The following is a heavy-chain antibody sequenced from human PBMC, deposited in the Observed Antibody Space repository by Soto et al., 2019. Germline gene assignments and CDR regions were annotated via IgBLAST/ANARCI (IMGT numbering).Heavy chain of an antibody. D-gene: IGHD2-15*01. Sequence: PGGSLRLSCAASGFTFSSYSMNWVRQAPGKGLEWVSSISSSSSYIYYADSVKGRFTISRDNAKNSLYLQMNSLRAEDTAVYYCAKDALGSCTGGTCYGSDYWGQGTLVNVSS. CDR1: GFTFSSYS. J-gene: IGHJ4*02. CDR3: AKDALGSCTGGTCYGSDY. CDR2: ISSSSSYI. V-gene: IGHV3-21*04.